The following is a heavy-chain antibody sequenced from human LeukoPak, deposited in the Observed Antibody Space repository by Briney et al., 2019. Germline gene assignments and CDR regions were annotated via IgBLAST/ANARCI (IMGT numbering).Heavy chain of an antibody. J-gene: IGHJ3*02. CDR2: IYYSGTT. CDR3: ARMISSGWRRGDAFDI. Sequence: SETLSLTCTVSGGSGGSISNYYWSWIRQPPGKGLEWIGNIYYSGTTNYNPSLKSRVTISQDTSKNHFSLKLRSVTAADTAVYYCARMISSGWRRGDAFDIWGQGTMVTVSS. CDR1: GGSGGSISNYY. D-gene: IGHD6-19*01. V-gene: IGHV4-59*01.